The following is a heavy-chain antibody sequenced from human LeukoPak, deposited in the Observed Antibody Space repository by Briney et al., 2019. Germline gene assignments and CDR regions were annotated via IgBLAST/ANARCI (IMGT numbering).Heavy chain of an antibody. CDR3: ARVYCSSTSCWSWFDP. CDR1: GGSFSGYY. Sequence: SETLSLTCAVYGGSFSGYYWSWIRQPPGKGLEWIGEINHSGSTNYNPSLKSRVTISVDTSKNQFSLKLSSVTAADTAVYYCARVYCSSTSCWSWFDPWGQGTLVTVPS. CDR2: INHSGST. V-gene: IGHV4-34*01. D-gene: IGHD2-2*01. J-gene: IGHJ5*02.